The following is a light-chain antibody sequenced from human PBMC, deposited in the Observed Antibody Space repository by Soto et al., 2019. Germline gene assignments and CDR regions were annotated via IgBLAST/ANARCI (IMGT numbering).Light chain of an antibody. CDR2: GAS. J-gene: IGKJ1*01. CDR1: QSVSSN. Sequence: EIVMTQSPATLSVSPGERATLSCRASQSVSSNLAWYQQKPGQAPRLLIYGASTRATGIPARFSGSGSVTEFTLTISSLQSEDFAVYYCQQYNNWPPWTFGQGTNVEI. V-gene: IGKV3-15*01. CDR3: QQYNNWPPWT.